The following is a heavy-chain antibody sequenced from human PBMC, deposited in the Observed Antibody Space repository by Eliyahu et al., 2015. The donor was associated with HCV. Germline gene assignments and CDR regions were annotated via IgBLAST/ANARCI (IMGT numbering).Heavy chain of an antibody. D-gene: IGHD6-6*01. CDR2: MSYSGST. CDR1: GXSXXSSDXX. Sequence: QLQMHDSGPGLVKPSETLSLSCTVXGXSXXSSDXXWGWIRQSPGKGLXWIGGMSYSGSTYHNPSLKSRVTISVDTSKNQFSLKLASVTAADTAVYYCARQYIAPRPRIYYSGMDVWGQGTTVTVSS. CDR3: ARQYIAPRPRIYYSGMDV. J-gene: IGHJ6*02. V-gene: IGHV4-39*01.